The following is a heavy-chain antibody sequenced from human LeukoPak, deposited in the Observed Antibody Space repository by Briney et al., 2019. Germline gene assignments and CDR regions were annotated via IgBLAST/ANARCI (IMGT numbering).Heavy chain of an antibody. D-gene: IGHD3-9*01. CDR2: ISSSSSSI. V-gene: IGHV3-21*01. CDR1: GFTFSSYS. Sequence: GGSLRLSCAASGFTFSSYSMNGVRQAPGKGREWVSSISSSSSSIYYADSVKGRFTISRDNAKNSLYLQMNSLRAEDTAVYYCAREDYDILTGYFWLDPWGQGTLVTVSS. CDR3: AREDYDILTGYFWLDP. J-gene: IGHJ5*02.